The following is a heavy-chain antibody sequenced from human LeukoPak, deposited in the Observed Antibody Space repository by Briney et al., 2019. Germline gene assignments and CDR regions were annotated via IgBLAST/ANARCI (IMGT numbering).Heavy chain of an antibody. D-gene: IGHD4-11*01. CDR3: ARRFLSNYVYYFDY. V-gene: IGHV4-39*01. Sequence: PSETLSLTCTVSGGSISSSSYYWGWIRQPPGKGLEWIGSIYYSGSTYYNQSLKSRVTISVDTSKNQFSLKLSSVTAADTAVYYCARRFLSNYVYYFDYWGQGTLVTVSS. CDR2: IYYSGST. CDR1: GGSISSSSYY. J-gene: IGHJ4*02.